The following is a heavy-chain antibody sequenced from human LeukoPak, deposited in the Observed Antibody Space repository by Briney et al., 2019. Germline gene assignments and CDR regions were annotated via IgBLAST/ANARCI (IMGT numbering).Heavy chain of an antibody. J-gene: IGHJ4*02. D-gene: IGHD5-24*01. CDR2: ISGSGGST. CDR1: GFTFTRYA. CDR3: AKDPRVGSRVATPCH. Sequence: PGCSLRLSCAASGFTFTRYAMSLVRLAPGKGLEWASAISGSGGSTYYADPVKGRFTISRDNSKNTLFLQMNSLRAEDTAVYYCAKDPRVGSRVATPCHWGQGTLVTVSS. V-gene: IGHV3-23*01.